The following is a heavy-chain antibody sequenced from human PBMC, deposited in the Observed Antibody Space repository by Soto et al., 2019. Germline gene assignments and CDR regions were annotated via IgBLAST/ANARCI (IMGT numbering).Heavy chain of an antibody. CDR2: IRGTT. D-gene: IGHD3-16*02. V-gene: IGHV3-48*01. Sequence: GGSLSLSCAASGFTFTSYSMNWVRPAPGKGLEWVSYIRGTTHYADSVKGRFTISRDNARSSLYLQMNSLRADDTAVYYCAREDSFAFDIWGQGTRVTVSS. CDR3: AREDSFAFDI. J-gene: IGHJ3*02. CDR1: GFTFTSYS.